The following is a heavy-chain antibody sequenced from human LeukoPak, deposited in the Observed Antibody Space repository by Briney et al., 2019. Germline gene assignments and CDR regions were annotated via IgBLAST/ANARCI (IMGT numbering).Heavy chain of an antibody. CDR1: GYSFTCYW. Sequence: GESLQISCQGSGYSFTCYWISWVRQMPGKGLEWMGRIDPSDSYTNYSPSFQGHVTISTDKSISTAYLQWSSLKASDTAMYYCASLKDSSGWYFDYWGQGTLVTVSS. J-gene: IGHJ4*02. D-gene: IGHD6-25*01. V-gene: IGHV5-10-1*01. CDR3: ASLKDSSGWYFDY. CDR2: IDPSDSYT.